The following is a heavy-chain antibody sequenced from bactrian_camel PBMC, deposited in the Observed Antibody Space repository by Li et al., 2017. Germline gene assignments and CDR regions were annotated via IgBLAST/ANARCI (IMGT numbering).Heavy chain of an antibody. Sequence: DVQLVESGGGLVQPGGSLRLSCAASGFTFSSYAMSWVRQAPGKGLEWVSAINSGGRSTYYIGSVKGRFIISRNNAKNTLYLQLNSLKTEDTAKHYCAKAGEDGGSWFSASNYWGQGTQVTVS. J-gene: IGHJ4*01. D-gene: IGHD6*01. CDR1: GFTFSSYA. CDR3: AKAGEDGGSWFSASNY. CDR2: INSGGRST. V-gene: IGHV3S31*01.